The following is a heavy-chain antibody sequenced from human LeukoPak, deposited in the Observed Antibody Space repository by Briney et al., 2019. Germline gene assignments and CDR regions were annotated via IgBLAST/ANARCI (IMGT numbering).Heavy chain of an antibody. CDR2: INPSGGST. Sequence: ASVKVSCKASGYTFTSYYMHWVRQAPGQGLEWMGIINPSGGSTSYAQKFQGRVTMTRDTSTSTVYMEPSSLRSEDTAVYYCARDLEATSTVEMATTTQGLNDYWGQGTLVTVSS. J-gene: IGHJ4*02. V-gene: IGHV1-46*01. D-gene: IGHD5-24*01. CDR3: ARDLEATSTVEMATTTQGLNDY. CDR1: GYTFTSYY.